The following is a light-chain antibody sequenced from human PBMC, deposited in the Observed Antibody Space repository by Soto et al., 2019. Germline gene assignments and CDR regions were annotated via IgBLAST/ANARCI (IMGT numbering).Light chain of an antibody. CDR3: QQYNSPWK. CDR2: ADS. V-gene: IGKV1-9*01. Sequence: LQRTQSPSFRSPSIGYSFTLTFRASQVISTSLSCYQVKPVKSPKLLIYADSTLESWVPSRFSATVSWTEFSLTITSLQPEDFATYYCQQYNSPWKFGNGTTVAIK. J-gene: IGKJ1*01. CDR1: QVISTS.